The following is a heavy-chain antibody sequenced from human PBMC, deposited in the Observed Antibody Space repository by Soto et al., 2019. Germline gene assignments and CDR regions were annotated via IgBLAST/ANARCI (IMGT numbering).Heavy chain of an antibody. CDR1: GDSMKSADYY. J-gene: IGHJ4*02. V-gene: IGHV4-30-4*08. D-gene: IGHD3-10*01. Sequence: QLHLQESGPGLVKPSQTLSLTCTVSGDSMKSADYYWSWIRQPPGKGLEWLGYIYYNGATYYTPSLDSRLTISVAPSKNQFSLKLRSVTAADTAVDFCARDGGRGYYGSGTYFDFWGQGTLVTVSS. CDR2: IYYNGAT. CDR3: ARDGGRGYYGSGTYFDF.